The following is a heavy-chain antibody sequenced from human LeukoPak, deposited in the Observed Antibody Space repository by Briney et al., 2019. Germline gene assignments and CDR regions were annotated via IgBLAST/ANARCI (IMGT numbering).Heavy chain of an antibody. CDR2: IKQDGSEK. CDR1: GFTFTSYW. D-gene: IGHD5-24*01. Sequence: GGSLRLSCAASGFTFTSYWMSWVRQAPGKGLEWVANIKQDGSEKYYVDSVKGRFTISRDNAKNSLYLQMNSLRAEDTAVYYCASPRRPDGSFNNYYVMTSGGKGTRSPSPQ. CDR3: ASPRRPDGSFNNYYVMTS. V-gene: IGHV3-7*03. J-gene: IGHJ6*01.